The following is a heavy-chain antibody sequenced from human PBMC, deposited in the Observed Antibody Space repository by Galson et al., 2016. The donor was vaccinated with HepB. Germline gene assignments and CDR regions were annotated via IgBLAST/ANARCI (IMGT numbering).Heavy chain of an antibody. V-gene: IGHV5-51*01. D-gene: IGHD3-9*01. Sequence: QSGAEVKKPGESLRISCEGSGFSFSSYWNAWVRQMPGKGLEWMGIIYPGDSDTRYSPSFQGQVTISVDKSINTAYLQWSSLKASDTAMYYCAREMNRGILTCVDTYGGQGTLLTVSS. CDR1: GFSFSSYW. CDR3: AREMNRGILTCVDTY. J-gene: IGHJ4*02. CDR2: IYPGDSDT.